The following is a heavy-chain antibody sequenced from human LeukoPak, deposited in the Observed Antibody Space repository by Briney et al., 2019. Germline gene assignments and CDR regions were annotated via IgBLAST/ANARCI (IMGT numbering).Heavy chain of an antibody. J-gene: IGHJ6*03. Sequence: SETLSLTCAVYGGSFSGYYWSWIRQPPGKGLEWIGEMNHSGSTNYNPSLKSRVTISVDTSKNQFSLKLSSVTAADTAVYYCARNLRRRSGHYYYYMDVWGKGTTVTVSS. V-gene: IGHV4-34*01. CDR3: ARNLRRRSGHYYYYMDV. CDR2: MNHSGST. CDR1: GGSFSGYY.